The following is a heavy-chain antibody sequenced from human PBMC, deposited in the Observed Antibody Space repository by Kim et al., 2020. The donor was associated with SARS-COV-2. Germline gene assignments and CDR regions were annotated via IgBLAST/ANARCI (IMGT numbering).Heavy chain of an antibody. Sequence: GGSLRLSCAASGFTFGDYAMHWVRQAPGKGLEWVSGISWNSGSIGYADSVKGRFTISRDNAKNSLYLQMNSLRAEDTALYYCAKGNYDSSGYPEYWGQGTLVTVSS. J-gene: IGHJ4*02. CDR2: ISWNSGSI. CDR3: AKGNYDSSGYPEY. V-gene: IGHV3-9*01. D-gene: IGHD3-22*01. CDR1: GFTFGDYA.